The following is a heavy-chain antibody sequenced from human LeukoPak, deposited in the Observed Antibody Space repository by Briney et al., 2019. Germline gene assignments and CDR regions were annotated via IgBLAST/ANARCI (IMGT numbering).Heavy chain of an antibody. CDR2: ISCGKGET. Sequence: ASVKVSCKTSGYTFTRYAIHWVRQAPGQGLEWMGCISCGKGETKYSQKFQDRVTITRDTSASTAYMELSSLRSEDTAVYYCARDNGYQLLWWWGQGTLVTVSS. J-gene: IGHJ4*02. CDR1: GYTFTRYA. V-gene: IGHV1-3*01. D-gene: IGHD2-2*01. CDR3: ARDNGYQLLWW.